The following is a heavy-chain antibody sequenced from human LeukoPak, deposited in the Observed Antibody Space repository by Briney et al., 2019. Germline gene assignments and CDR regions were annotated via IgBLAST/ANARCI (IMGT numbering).Heavy chain of an antibody. CDR1: GGSISSSSYY. J-gene: IGHJ4*02. CDR2: IYYSGST. Sequence: PSETLSLTCTVSGGSISSSSYYWGWIRQPPGKGLEWIGSIYYSGSTYYNPSLKSRVTISVDTSKNQFSLKLSPVTAADTAVYYCARTLYYYDSSGYYPDYWGQGTLVTVSS. V-gene: IGHV4-39*01. CDR3: ARTLYYYDSSGYYPDY. D-gene: IGHD3-22*01.